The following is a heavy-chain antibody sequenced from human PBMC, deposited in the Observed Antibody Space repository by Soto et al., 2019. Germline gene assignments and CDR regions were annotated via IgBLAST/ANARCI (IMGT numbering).Heavy chain of an antibody. CDR1: GFTFSSYS. J-gene: IGHJ6*02. CDR3: ARDHPVAGTGYYYYYGMDV. Sequence: GGSLRLSCAASGFTFSSYSMNWVRHTPAKGLEWVSYISSSSSTIYYADSVKGRFTISTDNAKNSLYLQMNSLRDEDTAVYYCARDHPVAGTGYYYYYGMDVWGQGTTVTVSS. CDR2: ISSSSSTI. V-gene: IGHV3-48*02. D-gene: IGHD6-19*01.